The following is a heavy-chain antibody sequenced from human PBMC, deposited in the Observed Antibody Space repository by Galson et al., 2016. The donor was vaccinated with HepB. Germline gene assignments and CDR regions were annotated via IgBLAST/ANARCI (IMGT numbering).Heavy chain of an antibody. CDR2: LSFDGDKT. J-gene: IGHJ6*02. V-gene: IGHV3-30*15. Sequence: SLRLSCAASGFTFSSYSMHWVRQAPGQGLQWVALLSFDGDKTKYADTVKGRFPIYRDISNNTLFLQMSSLTAEDTAIYYCALDRNRWLQFTRPYYFGMDVWGQGTAVTVSS. CDR3: ALDRNRWLQFTRPYYFGMDV. CDR1: GFTFSSYS. D-gene: IGHD5-24*01.